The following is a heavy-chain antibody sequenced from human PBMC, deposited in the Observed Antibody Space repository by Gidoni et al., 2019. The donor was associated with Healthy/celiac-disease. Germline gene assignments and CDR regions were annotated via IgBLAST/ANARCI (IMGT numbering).Heavy chain of an antibody. CDR3: AGYDYGDLAFDY. J-gene: IGHJ4*02. Sequence: VQLVESGGGLVKPGGSLRLSCAASGFTSSDYYMSWIRQAPGKGLEWVSDISSSGSTIYDADSGKGRFTISRDNAKNSLYLQMNSLRAEDTAVYYCAGYDYGDLAFDYWGQGTLVTVSS. CDR1: GFTSSDYY. D-gene: IGHD4-17*01. V-gene: IGHV3-11*01. CDR2: ISSSGSTI.